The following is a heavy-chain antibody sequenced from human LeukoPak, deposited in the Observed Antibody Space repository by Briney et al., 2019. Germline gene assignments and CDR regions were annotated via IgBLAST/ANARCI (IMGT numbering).Heavy chain of an antibody. CDR2: ISDSGGST. J-gene: IGHJ3*02. CDR3: AKSRLIIIIVAPDAFDI. D-gene: IGHD3-22*01. V-gene: IGHV3-23*01. CDR1: GFTFSSYA. Sequence: GGSLRLSCAASGFTFSSYAMSWVRQAPGKGLEWVSAISDSGGSTYYADSVKGRFTISRDNSKNTLYLQMNSLRAEDTAVYYCAKSRLIIIIVAPDAFDIWGQGTMVTVSS.